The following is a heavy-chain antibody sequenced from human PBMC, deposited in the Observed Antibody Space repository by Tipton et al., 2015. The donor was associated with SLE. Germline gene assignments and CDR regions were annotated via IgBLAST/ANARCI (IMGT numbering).Heavy chain of an antibody. Sequence: TLSLTCTVSGCSISSSSYYWSWIRQPPGKGLEWIAYIHSSGSTNYNPSLKSRVTISADTSKNQFSLKVSSVTAADSAVYYCANDYGGSRGYDNCFDPWGQGILVTVSS. J-gene: IGHJ5*02. CDR3: ANDYGGSRGYDNCFDP. D-gene: IGHD5-12*01. V-gene: IGHV4-61*01. CDR1: GCSISSSSYY. CDR2: IHSSGST.